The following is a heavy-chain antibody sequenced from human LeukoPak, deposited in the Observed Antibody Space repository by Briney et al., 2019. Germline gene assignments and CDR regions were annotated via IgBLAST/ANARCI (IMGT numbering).Heavy chain of an antibody. CDR3: AELGITMIGGV. J-gene: IGHJ6*04. D-gene: IGHD3-10*02. CDR1: GFMLSSYW. V-gene: IGHV3-48*04. CDR2: ISSSGSTI. Sequence: GGSLRLSCAASGFMLSSYWMSWVRQAPGKGLEWVSYISSSGSTIYYADSVKGRFTISRDNAKNSLYLQMNSLRAEDTAVYYCAELGITMIGGVWGKGTTVTISS.